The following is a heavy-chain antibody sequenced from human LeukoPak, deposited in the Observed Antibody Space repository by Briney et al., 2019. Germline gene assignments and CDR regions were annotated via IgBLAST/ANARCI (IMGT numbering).Heavy chain of an antibody. D-gene: IGHD6-6*01. Sequence: PGGSLRLSCAASGFTFSSYSMNWVRQAPGKGLEWVSYISSSSSTIYYADSVKGRFTISRDNAKNSLYLQMNSLRAEDTAVYYCARDFREYSSSNDAFDIWGQGTMVTVSS. CDR3: ARDFREYSSSNDAFDI. J-gene: IGHJ3*02. CDR2: ISSSSSTI. CDR1: GFTFSSYS. V-gene: IGHV3-48*01.